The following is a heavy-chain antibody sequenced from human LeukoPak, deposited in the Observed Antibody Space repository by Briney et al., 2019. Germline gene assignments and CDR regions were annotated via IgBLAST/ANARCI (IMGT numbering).Heavy chain of an antibody. Sequence: SETLSLTCAVYGGSFSGYYWSWIRQPPGKGREWIGEINHSGSTNYNPSLKSRVTISVDTSKNQFSLKLSSVTAADTAVYYCARRAAAAGRNWFDPWGQGTLVTVSS. V-gene: IGHV4-34*01. D-gene: IGHD6-13*01. CDR2: INHSGST. CDR3: ARRAAAAGRNWFDP. CDR1: GGSFSGYY. J-gene: IGHJ5*02.